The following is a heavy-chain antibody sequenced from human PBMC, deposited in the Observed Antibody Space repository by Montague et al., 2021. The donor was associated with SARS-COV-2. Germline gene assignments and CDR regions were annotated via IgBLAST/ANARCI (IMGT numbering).Heavy chain of an antibody. CDR3: ARHGWGWLRLLRPFDY. CDR1: GGSISSSTYY. Sequence: SETLSLTCTVSGGSISSSTYYWGWIRQPPGKGLEWIGSIYYSGSTYYNPSLKSRVTISVDTSKNQFSLKLSSVAAADTAVYYSARHGWGWLRLLRPFDYWGQGTLVTVSS. V-gene: IGHV4-39*01. D-gene: IGHD5-12*01. CDR2: IYYSGST. J-gene: IGHJ4*02.